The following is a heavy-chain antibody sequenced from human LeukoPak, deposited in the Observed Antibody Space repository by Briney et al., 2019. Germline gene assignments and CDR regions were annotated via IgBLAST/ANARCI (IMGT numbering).Heavy chain of an antibody. Sequence: GASVKFSCKASGGTFSSYAISWGRRAPGQGLEWRGRIIPILGIANYAQKFQGRVTITADKSTSTAYMELSSLRSEDTAVYYCARERSFSGSYLFDYWGQGTLVTVSS. CDR1: GGTFSSYA. CDR2: IIPILGIA. CDR3: ARERSFSGSYLFDY. J-gene: IGHJ4*02. V-gene: IGHV1-69*04. D-gene: IGHD1-26*01.